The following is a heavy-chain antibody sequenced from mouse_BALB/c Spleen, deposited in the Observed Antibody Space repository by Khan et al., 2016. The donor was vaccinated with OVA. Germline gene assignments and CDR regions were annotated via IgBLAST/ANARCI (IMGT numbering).Heavy chain of an antibody. CDR2: IDPSSGYT. J-gene: IGHJ2*01. CDR3: ARSAVYGRSSYFDY. CDR1: GYTFTSYT. Sequence: QVQLQQSGAELARPGASVKMSCKASGYTFTSYTMHWVKQRPGQALEWIGYIDPSSGYTNYNQKFRDKATLTADKSSSTAYIQLSSLTSEDSAVHYCARSAVYGRSSYFDYWGPGTTLTGSS. D-gene: IGHD1-1*01. V-gene: IGHV1-4*01.